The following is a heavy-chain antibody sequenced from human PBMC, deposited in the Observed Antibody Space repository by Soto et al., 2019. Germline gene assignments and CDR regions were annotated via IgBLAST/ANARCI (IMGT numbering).Heavy chain of an antibody. D-gene: IGHD2-2*01. V-gene: IGHV4-59*01. Sequence: SETLSLTCTVSGGSISSYYWSWIRQPPGKGLEWIGYIYYSGSTNYNPSLKSRVTISVDTSKNQFSLKLSSVTAADTAVYYCARDKIGGSTSPDAFDIWGQGTMVTVSS. CDR1: GGSISSYY. CDR3: ARDKIGGSTSPDAFDI. J-gene: IGHJ3*02. CDR2: IYYSGST.